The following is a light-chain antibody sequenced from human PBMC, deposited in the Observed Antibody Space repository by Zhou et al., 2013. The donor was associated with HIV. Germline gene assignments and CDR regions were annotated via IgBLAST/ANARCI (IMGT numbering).Light chain of an antibody. CDR2: GAS. Sequence: EIVLTQSPGTLSLSPGERATLSCRASQSVSSSYLAWFQQKPGQAPRLLIYGASSRVTDIPDRFSGSGSGTDFSLTISRLEPEDFAVYYCQQYGSSPLTFGRGTKVEI. CDR3: QQYGSSPLT. CDR1: QSVSSSY. V-gene: IGKV3-20*01. J-gene: IGKJ4*01.